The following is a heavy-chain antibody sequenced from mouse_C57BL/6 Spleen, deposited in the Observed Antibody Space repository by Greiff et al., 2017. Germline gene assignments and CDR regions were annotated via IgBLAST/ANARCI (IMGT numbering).Heavy chain of an antibody. CDR1: GYTFTSYW. D-gene: IGHD2-1*01. J-gene: IGHJ2*01. CDR2: IYPGSGST. CDR3: ARSTMVQETCYYFDY. V-gene: IGHV1-55*01. Sequence: VQLQQPGAELVKPGASVKMSCKASGYTFTSYWITWVKQRPGQGLEWIGDIYPGSGSTNYNEKFKSKATLTVDTSSSTAYMQLSSLTSEDSAVYYCARSTMVQETCYYFDYWGQGTTLTVSS.